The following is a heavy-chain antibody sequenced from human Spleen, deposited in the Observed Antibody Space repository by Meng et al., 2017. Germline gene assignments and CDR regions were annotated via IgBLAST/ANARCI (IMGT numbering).Heavy chain of an antibody. J-gene: IGHJ4*02. Sequence: QVQIQEWSAGLLKPSETPSLTCAVSGGSISSSNWWSWVRQPPGKGLEWIGEINHSGSTNYNPSLESRATISVDTSQNNLSLKLSSVTAADSAVYYCARGPTTMAHDFDYWGQGTLVTVSS. CDR2: INHSGST. CDR1: GGSISSSNW. D-gene: IGHD4-11*01. CDR3: ARGPTTMAHDFDY. V-gene: IGHV4-4*02.